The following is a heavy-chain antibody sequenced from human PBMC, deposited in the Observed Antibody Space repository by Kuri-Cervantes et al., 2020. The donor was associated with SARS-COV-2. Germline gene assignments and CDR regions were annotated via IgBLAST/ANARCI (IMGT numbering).Heavy chain of an antibody. J-gene: IGHJ3*02. V-gene: IGHV4-59*01. CDR1: GGSISSYY. CDR3: ARALWSGYCTFDI. Sequence: ESLKISCTVSGGSISSYYWSWIRQPPGKGLEWIGYIYYSGSTNYNPSLKSRATISVDTSKNQFSLKLSSVTAADTAVYYCARALWSGYCTFDIWGQGTMVTVSS. D-gene: IGHD3-3*01. CDR2: IYYSGST.